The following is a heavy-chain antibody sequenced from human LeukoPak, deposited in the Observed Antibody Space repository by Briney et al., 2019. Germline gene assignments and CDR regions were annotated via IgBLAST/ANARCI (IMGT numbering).Heavy chain of an antibody. D-gene: IGHD4/OR15-4a*01. J-gene: IGHJ3*02. V-gene: IGHV4-39*01. CDR2: IYYSGTT. CDR3: ARRGAHAFHI. Sequence: SETLSLTCTVSSGSISSSSYYWGWIRQPPGKGLEWTASIYYSGTTYYNPSLKSRVTISVDTSKNQFSLTLTSVTAADTAVYYCARRGAHAFHIWGQGTMVTVSS. CDR1: SGSISSSSYY.